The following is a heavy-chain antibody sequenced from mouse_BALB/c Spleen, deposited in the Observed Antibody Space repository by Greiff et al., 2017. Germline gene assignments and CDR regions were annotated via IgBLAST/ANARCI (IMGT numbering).Heavy chain of an antibody. Sequence: DVKLVESGGGLVKPGGSLKLSCAASGFAFSSYDMSWVRQTPEKRLEWVAYISSGGGSTYYPDTVKGRFTISRDNAKNTLYLQMSSLKSEDTAMYYCARHEATVVATDWFAYWGQGTLVTVSA. J-gene: IGHJ3*01. CDR3: ARHEATVVATDWFAY. CDR1: GFAFSSYD. D-gene: IGHD1-1*01. CDR2: ISSGGGST. V-gene: IGHV5-12-1*01.